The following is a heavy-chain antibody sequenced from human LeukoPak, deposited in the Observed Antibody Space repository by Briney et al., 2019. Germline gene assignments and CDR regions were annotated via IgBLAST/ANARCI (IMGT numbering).Heavy chain of an antibody. J-gene: IGHJ6*03. CDR2: ISYDGSNK. CDR3: ARDLVGAPLSYYMDV. Sequence: GGSLRLSCAASGFTFSSYAMHWVRQAPGKGLEWVAVISYDGSNKYYADSVKGRFTISRGNSKNTLYLQMNSLRAEDTSVYYCARDLVGAPLSYYMDVWGKGTTVTVSS. V-gene: IGHV3-30-3*01. CDR1: GFTFSSYA. D-gene: IGHD1-26*01.